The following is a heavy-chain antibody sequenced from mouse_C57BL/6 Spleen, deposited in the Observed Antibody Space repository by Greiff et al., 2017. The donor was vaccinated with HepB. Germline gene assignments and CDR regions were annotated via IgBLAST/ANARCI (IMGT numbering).Heavy chain of an antibody. CDR2: IYPRDGST. CDR3: ARGMVTTPAGFAY. CDR1: GYTFTSYD. D-gene: IGHD2-2*01. J-gene: IGHJ3*01. V-gene: IGHV1-85*01. Sequence: VQLQQSGPELVKPGASVKLSCKASGYTFTSYDINWVKQRPGQGLEWIGWIYPRDGSTKYNEKFKGKATLTVGTSSSTAYMALHSLTSEDSAVYFCARGMVTTPAGFAYWGQGTLVTVSA.